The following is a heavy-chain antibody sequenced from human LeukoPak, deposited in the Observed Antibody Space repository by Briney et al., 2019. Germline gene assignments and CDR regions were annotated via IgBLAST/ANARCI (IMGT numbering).Heavy chain of an antibody. CDR2: ISSSSSYI. V-gene: IGHV3-21*01. Sequence: PGGSLRLSCAASGFTLSSYSMNWVRQAPGKGLEWVSSISSSSSYIYYADSVKGRFTISRDNAKNSLYLQMNSLRAEDTAVYYCARTRPRYCSGGSCLTSDYWGQGTLVTVSS. CDR3: ARTRPRYCSGGSCLTSDY. J-gene: IGHJ4*02. D-gene: IGHD2-15*01. CDR1: GFTLSSYS.